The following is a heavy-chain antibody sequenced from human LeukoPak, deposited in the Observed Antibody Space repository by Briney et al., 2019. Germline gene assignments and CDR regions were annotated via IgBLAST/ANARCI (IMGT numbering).Heavy chain of an antibody. CDR2: GQTGGRT. CDR3: VKSMRVGDAFDI. V-gene: IGHV4-61*02. D-gene: IGHD3-22*01. Sequence: NPSETLSLTCTVSGVSISSDRFYWSWIPQAAGKGLVCIGRGQTGGRTNYDPSLTSRVTISEDTSKNQFSLKLSSVPAADTAVYYSVKSMRVGDAFDIWGQGTMVTVSS. CDR1: GVSISSDRFY. J-gene: IGHJ3*02.